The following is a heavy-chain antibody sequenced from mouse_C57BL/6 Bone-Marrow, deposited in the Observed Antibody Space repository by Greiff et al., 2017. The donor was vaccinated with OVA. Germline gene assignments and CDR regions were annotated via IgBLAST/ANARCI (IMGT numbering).Heavy chain of an antibody. CDR1: GFSFNTYA. V-gene: IGHV10-1*01. CDR3: VRLYYDYDEGAMDY. J-gene: IGHJ4*01. D-gene: IGHD2-4*01. CDR2: IRSKSNNYAT. Sequence: EVPLVESGGGLVQPKGSLKLSCAASGFSFNTYAMNWVRQAPGKGLEWVARIRSKSNNYATYYADSVKDRFTISRDDSESMLYLQMNNLKTEDTAMYYCVRLYYDYDEGAMDYWGQGTSVTVSS.